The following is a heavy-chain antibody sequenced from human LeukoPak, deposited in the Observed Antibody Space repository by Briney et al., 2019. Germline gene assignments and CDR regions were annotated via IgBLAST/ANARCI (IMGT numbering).Heavy chain of an antibody. J-gene: IGHJ6*02. CDR1: GFTFNNYA. CDR2: VSSDGVNT. V-gene: IGHV3-23*01. CDR3: AKDVRVGGGGMDV. Sequence: GGSLRLSCAASGFTFNNYAMNWVRQAPGKGLEWVSLVSSDGVNTYYADSVKGRFTISRDNSKNTVSLQMNSLRGEDTAVYYCAKDVRVGGGGMDVWGQGTPVTVSS. D-gene: IGHD1-26*01.